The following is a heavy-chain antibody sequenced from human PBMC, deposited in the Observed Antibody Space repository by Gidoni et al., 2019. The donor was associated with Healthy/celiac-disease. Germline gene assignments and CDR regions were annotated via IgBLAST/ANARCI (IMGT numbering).Heavy chain of an antibody. CDR3: ARQVTMVRGVTSLWCDP. D-gene: IGHD3-10*01. CDR1: GYSFTSSW. J-gene: IGHJ5*02. CDR2: IYPGDSDT. Sequence: EVQLVQSGAEVKKTGASMKISWKGTGYSFTSSWIGWVRQMPETGLEWMGNIYPGDSDTRYSPSFQGQVTISAYKSISTAYLQWSSLKASDTAMYYCARQVTMVRGVTSLWCDPWGQGTLVTVSS. V-gene: IGHV5-51*01.